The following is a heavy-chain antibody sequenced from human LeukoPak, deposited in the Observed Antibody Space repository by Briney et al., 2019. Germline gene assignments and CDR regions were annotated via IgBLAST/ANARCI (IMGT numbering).Heavy chain of an antibody. V-gene: IGHV3-66*01. CDR3: ARDRYFGLSDAFDI. CDR1: GFTVSSNY. D-gene: IGHD3-9*01. CDR2: IYSGGST. Sequence: GGSLRLSCAASGFTVSSNYMSWVRQAPGKGLEWVSVIYSGGSTYYADSVKGRFTISRDNSKNTLYLQMNSLRAEDTAVYYCARDRYFGLSDAFDIWGQGTMVTVSS. J-gene: IGHJ3*02.